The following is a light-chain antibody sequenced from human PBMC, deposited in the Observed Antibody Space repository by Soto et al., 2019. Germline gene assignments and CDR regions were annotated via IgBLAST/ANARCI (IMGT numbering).Light chain of an antibody. CDR3: QQYGGFAGT. J-gene: IGKJ1*01. CDR2: AAS. CDR1: QSVSASY. V-gene: IGKV3-20*01. Sequence: EIELKQSPGALSLAPGGRATISGRASQSVSASYLAWYQQKPGQAPRLLIYAASSRATGIPDRFSGSGSGTDFTLTIRRLEPEDFAVYYCQQYGGFAGTFGQGNKVDI.